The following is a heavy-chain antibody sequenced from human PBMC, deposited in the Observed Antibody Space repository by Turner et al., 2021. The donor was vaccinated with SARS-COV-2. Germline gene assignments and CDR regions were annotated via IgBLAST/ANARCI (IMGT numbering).Heavy chain of an antibody. CDR3: ARALSERLYSYDSNYYLRNRFDP. CDR2: IHYSGTA. Sequence: QVQLQESGPGLVKPSETLSLTCSVSGGSISSDYWGWIRQSPGKGLEWIGYIHYSGTANYSPSLMSRVSISVDTSKNQVSLRMTSVTAADTAVYYCARALSERLYSYDSNYYLRNRFDPWGQGTLVAVS. D-gene: IGHD3-22*01. J-gene: IGHJ5*02. CDR1: GGSISSDY. V-gene: IGHV4-59*01.